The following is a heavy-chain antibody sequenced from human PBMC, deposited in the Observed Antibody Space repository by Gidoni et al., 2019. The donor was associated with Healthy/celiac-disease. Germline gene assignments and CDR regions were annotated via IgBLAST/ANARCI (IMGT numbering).Heavy chain of an antibody. CDR2: IYPGDSDT. D-gene: IGHD6-19*01. CDR3: ARNLLPGYSSGWDSNWFDP. J-gene: IGHJ5*02. V-gene: IGHV5-51*01. CDR1: GYSFTSYW. Sequence: EVQLVQSGAEVKKPGESLTISCKGSGYSFTSYWIGWVRQMPGKGLEWMGIIYPGDSDTRYSPSFQGQVTISADKSISTAYLQWSSLKASDTAMYYCARNLLPGYSSGWDSNWFDPWGQGTLVTVSS.